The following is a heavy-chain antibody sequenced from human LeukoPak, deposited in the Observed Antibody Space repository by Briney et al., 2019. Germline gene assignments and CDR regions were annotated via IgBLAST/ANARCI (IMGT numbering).Heavy chain of an antibody. CDR1: GGSISSSSYY. V-gene: IGHV4-39*07. D-gene: IGHD3-22*01. Sequence: PSETLSLTCTVSGGSISSSSYYGGWIRQPPGKGLEWIGSIYYSGSTYYNPSLKSRVTISVDTSKNQFSLKLSSVTAADTAVYYCACEGPRDDSSGYYWYFDLWGRGTLVTVSS. CDR2: IYYSGST. CDR3: ACEGPRDDSSGYYWYFDL. J-gene: IGHJ2*01.